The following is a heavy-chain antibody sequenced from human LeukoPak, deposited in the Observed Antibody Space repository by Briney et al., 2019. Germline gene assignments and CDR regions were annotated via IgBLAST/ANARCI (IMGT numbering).Heavy chain of an antibody. CDR1: GGSISSGGYY. CDR3: ARSIAAAGNYMDV. Sequence: SQTLSLTCAVSGGSISSGGYYWSWIRQPPGKGLEWIGYIYHSGSTYYNPSLKSRVTISVDRSKNQFSLKLSSVTAADTAVYYCARSIAAAGNYMDVWGKGTTVTVSS. CDR2: IYHSGST. J-gene: IGHJ6*03. D-gene: IGHD6-13*01. V-gene: IGHV4-30-2*01.